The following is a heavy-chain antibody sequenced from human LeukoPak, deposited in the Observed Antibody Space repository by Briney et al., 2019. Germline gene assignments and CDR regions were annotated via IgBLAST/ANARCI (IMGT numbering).Heavy chain of an antibody. CDR1: GFTFSKYW. Sequence: GGSLRLSCAASGFTFSKYWMHWVRQAPGKGLVWVSRINSDGSTTSYADSVKGRFSISRDNAKNTLYLQMSSLRAEDTAVYYCASGRMVRGVTISYYFDYWGQGTLVTVPS. D-gene: IGHD3-10*01. V-gene: IGHV3-74*01. CDR3: ASGRMVRGVTISYYFDY. J-gene: IGHJ4*02. CDR2: INSDGSTT.